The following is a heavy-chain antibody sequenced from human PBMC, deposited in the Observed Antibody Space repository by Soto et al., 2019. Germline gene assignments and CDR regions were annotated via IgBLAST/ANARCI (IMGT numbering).Heavy chain of an antibody. CDR2: IYSGGST. CDR3: ARSQPADYFDY. V-gene: IGHV3-53*02. J-gene: IGHJ4*02. D-gene: IGHD1-1*01. Sequence: EVQLLETGGGLIQPGGSLRLSCAASGFTVSTNYMSWVRQAPGKGLEWVSIIYSGGSTYHADSVKGRFTTSRDNSKNTLYLQTNSLRAEDTAVYYCARSQPADYFDYWGQGTLVTVSS. CDR1: GFTVSTNY.